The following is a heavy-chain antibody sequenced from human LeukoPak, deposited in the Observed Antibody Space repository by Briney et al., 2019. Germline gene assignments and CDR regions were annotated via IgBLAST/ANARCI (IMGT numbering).Heavy chain of an antibody. CDR3: ASHCTSTSCQDY. D-gene: IGHD2-2*01. Sequence: SVKVSCKASGGTFSSYTISWLRQAPGQGLEWMGRIIPILGIANYAQKFQGRVTITADKSTSTAYMELSSLRSEDTAVYYCASHCTSTSCQDYWGQGTLVTVSS. J-gene: IGHJ4*02. CDR1: GGTFSSYT. V-gene: IGHV1-69*02. CDR2: IIPILGIA.